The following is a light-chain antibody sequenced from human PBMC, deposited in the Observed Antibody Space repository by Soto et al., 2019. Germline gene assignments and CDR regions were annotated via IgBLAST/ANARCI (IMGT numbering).Light chain of an antibody. CDR1: QSVSSSY. V-gene: IGKV3-20*01. J-gene: IGKJ2*01. CDR2: GAS. CDR3: QQYGSSPYT. Sequence: EIVLTQSPGTLSLSPGERATLSCRASQSVSSSYLAWYQQKPGQAPRLLIYGASSSATGIPDRFSGSGSGTDFTFTISRLEPEDFAVYYCQQYGSSPYTFRQGTKLEIK.